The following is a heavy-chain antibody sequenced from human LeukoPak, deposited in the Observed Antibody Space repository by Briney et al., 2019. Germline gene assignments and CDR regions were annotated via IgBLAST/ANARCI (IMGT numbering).Heavy chain of an antibody. CDR3: ARERTSVGYCSSTSCYKGDDAFDI. J-gene: IGHJ3*02. D-gene: IGHD2-2*02. Sequence: GGSLRLSCAASGFTVTTNHMSWVRQAPGRGLEWVSSISSSSSYIYYADSVKGRFTISRDNAKNSLYLQMNSLRAEDTAVYYCARERTSVGYCSSTSCYKGDDAFDIWGQGTMVTVSS. CDR2: ISSSSSYI. V-gene: IGHV3-21*01. CDR1: GFTVTTNH.